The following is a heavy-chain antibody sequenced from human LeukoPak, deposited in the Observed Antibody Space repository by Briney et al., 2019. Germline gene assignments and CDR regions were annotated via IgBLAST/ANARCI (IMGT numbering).Heavy chain of an antibody. CDR3: ARSTLRGSDY. CDR2: IYYSGST. CDR1: GGSISSGGYY. Sequence: SETLSLTCTVSGGSISSGGYYWSWIRQHPGKGLEWIGYIYYSGSTYYNPSLKSRVTISVDTSKNQFSLKLSFVTAADTAVYYCARSTLRGSDYWGQGTLVTVSS. V-gene: IGHV4-31*03. D-gene: IGHD3-16*01. J-gene: IGHJ4*02.